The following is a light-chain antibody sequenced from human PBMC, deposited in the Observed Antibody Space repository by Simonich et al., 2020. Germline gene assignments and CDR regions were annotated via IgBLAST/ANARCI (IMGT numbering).Light chain of an antibody. Sequence: IQMTQSPSLLSASTGDRVTITCRASQGISSYLAWYQQKPGKAPKLLIYAASTLQSGVPSRFSGSGSGTDFTLTISCMQSEDFATYYCQQYYSYPSTFGPGTKVDIK. J-gene: IGKJ3*01. CDR3: QQYYSYPST. CDR1: QGISSY. CDR2: AAS. V-gene: IGKV1-8*01.